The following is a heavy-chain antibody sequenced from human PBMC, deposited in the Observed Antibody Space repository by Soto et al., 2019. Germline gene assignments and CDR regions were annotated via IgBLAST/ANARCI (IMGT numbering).Heavy chain of an antibody. D-gene: IGHD3-10*01. V-gene: IGHV3-33*01. CDR1: GFTLSNYG. CDR3: ARDVRSSGSSRWLDT. Sequence: PGGSLRLSCVASGFTLSNYGMHWVRQAPGKGLEWIALIWYEGTTKYSTDSMKGRFSISRDQSKSTLYLQVNSLRAEDTATYYCARDVRSSGSSRWLDTCDQGTLVTVSS. J-gene: IGHJ5*02. CDR2: IWYEGTTK.